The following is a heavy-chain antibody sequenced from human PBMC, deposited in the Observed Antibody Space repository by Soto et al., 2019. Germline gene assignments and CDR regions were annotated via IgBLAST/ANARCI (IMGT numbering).Heavy chain of an antibody. D-gene: IGHD6-13*01. Sequence: QVQLVQSGADVKKPGASVKVSCKASGYTFTSYGISWVRQAPGQGLEWVGWISAYNGNTKYAQKLQGRVSLTTDTPPSTAYMELRSLSSDDTAVYFCARDHAYFDSSSYPHWYFDLWGRGTLVTVSS. CDR2: ISAYNGNT. CDR1: GYTFTSYG. V-gene: IGHV1-18*01. CDR3: ARDHAYFDSSSYPHWYFDL. J-gene: IGHJ2*01.